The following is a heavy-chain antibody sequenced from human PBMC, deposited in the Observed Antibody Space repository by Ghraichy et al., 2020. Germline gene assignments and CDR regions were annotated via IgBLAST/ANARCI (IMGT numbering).Heavy chain of an antibody. J-gene: IGHJ4*02. CDR1: GFSFSSYA. CDR2: ISGSGGRT. D-gene: IGHD5-12*01. CDR3: AKDRGGYSGYDLDY. V-gene: IGHV3-23*01. Sequence: GESLNISCAASGFSFSSYAMSWVRQAPGKGLEWVSIISGSGGRTYYAGSVKGRFTISRDNSRNTLYLQMNSLRAEETAVYYCAKDRGGYSGYDLDYWGQGTLVIVSS.